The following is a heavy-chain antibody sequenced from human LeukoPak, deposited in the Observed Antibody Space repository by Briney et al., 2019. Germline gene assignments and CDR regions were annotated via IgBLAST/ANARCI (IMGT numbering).Heavy chain of an antibody. CDR3: AREYYYDSSGYYYSVLGAFDI. CDR1: GYTFTSYA. V-gene: IGHV1-69*13. D-gene: IGHD3-22*01. CDR2: IIPIFGTA. Sequence: GASVKVFCKASGYTFTSYAISWVRQAPGQGLEWMGGIIPIFGTANYAQKFQGRVTITADESTSTAYMELSSLRSEDTAVYYCAREYYYDSSGYYYSVLGAFDIWGQGTMVTVSS. J-gene: IGHJ3*02.